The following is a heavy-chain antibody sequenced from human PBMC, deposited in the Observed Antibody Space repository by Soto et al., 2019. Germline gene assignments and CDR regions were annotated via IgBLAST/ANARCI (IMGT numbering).Heavy chain of an antibody. Sequence: GESLKISRKGSGYSFAGYWITWVRQKPGKGLEWMGRIDPSDSQTYYSPSFRGHVTISVTKSITTVFLQWSSLRASDTAMYYCARQIYDSDKRPNFQYYFDSWGQGTPVTVYS. V-gene: IGHV5-10-1*01. J-gene: IGHJ4*02. CDR1: GYSFAGYW. CDR3: ARQIYDSDKRPNFQYYFDS. D-gene: IGHD3-22*01. CDR2: IDPSDSQT.